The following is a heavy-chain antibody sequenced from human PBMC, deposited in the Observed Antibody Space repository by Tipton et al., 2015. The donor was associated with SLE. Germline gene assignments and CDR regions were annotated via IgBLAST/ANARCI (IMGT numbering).Heavy chain of an antibody. CDR2: ISYDGSNK. D-gene: IGHD3-10*01. CDR1: GFTFSSYS. V-gene: IGHV3-30*04. Sequence: SLRLSCAASGFTFSSYSMHWVRQAPGKGLEWVSVISYDGSNKYYADSVKGRFTISRDKSKNTLYLQMNSLRAEDTAVYYCARSILYLVQVFVDYWGQGALVTVST. CDR3: ARSILYLVQVFVDY. J-gene: IGHJ4*02.